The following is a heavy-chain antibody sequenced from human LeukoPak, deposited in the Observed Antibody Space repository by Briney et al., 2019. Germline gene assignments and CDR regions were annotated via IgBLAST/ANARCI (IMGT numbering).Heavy chain of an antibody. V-gene: IGHV1-18*01. D-gene: IGHD3-9*01. CDR1: GYTFTSYG. J-gene: IGHJ4*02. CDR3: ARDNYDILTGYYNPLWD. Sequence: ASVKVSCKASGYTFTSYGISWVRQAPGQGLEWMGWISAYNGNTNYAQKLQGRVTMTTDTSTSTAYMELRSLRSDDTAVYYCARDNYDILTGYYNPLWDWGQGTLVTVSS. CDR2: ISAYNGNT.